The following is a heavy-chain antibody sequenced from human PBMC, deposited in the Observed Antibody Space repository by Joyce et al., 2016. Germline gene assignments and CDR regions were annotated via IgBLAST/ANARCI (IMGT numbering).Heavy chain of an antibody. V-gene: IGHV3-23*01. D-gene: IGHD6-6*01. CDR3: AKVAEGSAVYFYYMDV. CDR1: GFTFSSYA. CDR2: ISGSGGSI. Sequence: EVQLLESGGGLVQPAGFLRLSCAASGFTFSSYARSCVRQAPGKGLEGVSVISGSGGSISDEDSVKGRCTFSRDNSNTTLYRQMNSLRAEDTAVYYCAKVAEGSAVYFYYMDVWGKGTTVTVSS. J-gene: IGHJ6*03.